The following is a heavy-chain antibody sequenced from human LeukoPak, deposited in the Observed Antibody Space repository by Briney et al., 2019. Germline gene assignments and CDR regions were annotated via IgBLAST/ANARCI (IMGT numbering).Heavy chain of an antibody. J-gene: IGHJ3*02. V-gene: IGHV4-34*01. CDR3: ARSDYVWGSYLPDAFDI. D-gene: IGHD3-16*02. CDR1: GGSFSGYY. Sequence: SETLSLTCAVYGGSFSGYYWSWIRQPPGKGLEWIGEINHSGSTNYNPSLKSRVTISVDTSKNQFSLKLSSVTAADTAVYYCARSDYVWGSYLPDAFDIWGQGTMVTVSS. CDR2: INHSGST.